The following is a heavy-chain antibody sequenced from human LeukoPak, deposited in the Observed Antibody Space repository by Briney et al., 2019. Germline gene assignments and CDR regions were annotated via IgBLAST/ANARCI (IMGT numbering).Heavy chain of an antibody. J-gene: IGHJ4*02. Sequence: SETLSLTCTVSGRSISSNNYYWSWIRQPAGKGLEWIGRIYISGSTNYNPSLKSRVTISVDTSKNPFSLRLISVTAADTAVYYCARGLWFGDENPPYFDYWGQGTLVTVPS. CDR1: GRSISSNNYY. CDR3: ARGLWFGDENPPYFDY. D-gene: IGHD3-10*01. V-gene: IGHV4-61*02. CDR2: IYISGST.